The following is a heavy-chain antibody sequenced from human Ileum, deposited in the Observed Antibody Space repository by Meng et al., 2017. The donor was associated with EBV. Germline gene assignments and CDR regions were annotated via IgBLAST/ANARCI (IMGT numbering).Heavy chain of an antibody. V-gene: IGHV4-34*01. J-gene: IGHJ4*02. Sequence: QSRLHQWGAGLLKPSETLSLTCAVYGGSFTDYYWTWIRQPPGKGLEWIGEINPSEGTNYNPSLKSRVTISVDTSKNQFSLKMNSLTAADTAIYYCARRGSYGGGCDYWGQGSLVTVSS. CDR3: ARRGSYGGGCDY. CDR1: GGSFTDYY. D-gene: IGHD1-26*01. CDR2: INPSEGT.